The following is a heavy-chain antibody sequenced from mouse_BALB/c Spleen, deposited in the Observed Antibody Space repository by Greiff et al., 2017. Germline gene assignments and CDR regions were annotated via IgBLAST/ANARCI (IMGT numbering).Heavy chain of an antibody. J-gene: IGHJ1*01. V-gene: IGHV5-15*02. CDR2: ISNLAYSI. CDR1: GFTFSDYG. Sequence: EVKLVESGGGLVQPGGSRKLSCAASGFTFSDYGMAWVRQAPGKGPEWVAFISNLAYSIYYADTVTGRFTISRENAKNTLYLEMSSLRSEDTAMYYCARSYYRYGWYFDVWGAGTTVTVSS. CDR3: ARSYYRYGWYFDV. D-gene: IGHD2-14*01.